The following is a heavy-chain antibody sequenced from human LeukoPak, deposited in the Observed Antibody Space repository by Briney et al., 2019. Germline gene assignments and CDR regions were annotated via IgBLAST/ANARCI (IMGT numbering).Heavy chain of an antibody. J-gene: IGHJ5*02. D-gene: IGHD1-26*01. V-gene: IGHV4-38-2*02. CDR2: IYHSGST. CDR1: GYSISSGYY. Sequence: SETLSLTCTVSGYSISSGYYWGWIRQPPGKGLEWIGSIYHSGSTYYNPSLESRVTMLLDKSKNQFSLRLNSVTAADTAVYFCARLRLSGGSFSVGWFDPWGQGIQATVSS. CDR3: ARLRLSGGSFSVGWFDP.